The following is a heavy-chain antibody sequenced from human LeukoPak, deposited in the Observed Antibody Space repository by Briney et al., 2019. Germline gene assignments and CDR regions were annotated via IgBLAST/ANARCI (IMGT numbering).Heavy chain of an antibody. Sequence: PGGSLRLSCAASGFIVRSSYMSWVRQAPGKGLEWVSVIYSGGSPDYADSAKGRFTISTDNSKNTLYLQMNSLRVEDTAVYYCARDGADNSGYYFGSLWGQGTVVTVPS. D-gene: IGHD3-22*01. CDR1: GFIVRSSY. CDR2: IYSGGSP. V-gene: IGHV3-53*01. CDR3: ARDGADNSGYYFGSL. J-gene: IGHJ3*01.